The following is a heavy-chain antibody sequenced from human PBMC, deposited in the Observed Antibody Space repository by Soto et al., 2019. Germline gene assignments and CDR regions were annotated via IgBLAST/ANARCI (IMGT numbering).Heavy chain of an antibody. D-gene: IGHD3-3*01. J-gene: IGHJ5*02. CDR2: IYYSGST. CDR3: ARLGGYYQSLDT. CDR1: GGSIDTYY. Sequence: PSETLSLTCTVSGGSIDTYYWSWIRQPPGKGLQWIGYIYYSGSTIYSPSLKSRVTISVDRSKNQFSLKLTSVTAADTAVYYCARLGGYYQSLDTWGQGTLVTVSS. V-gene: IGHV4-59*08.